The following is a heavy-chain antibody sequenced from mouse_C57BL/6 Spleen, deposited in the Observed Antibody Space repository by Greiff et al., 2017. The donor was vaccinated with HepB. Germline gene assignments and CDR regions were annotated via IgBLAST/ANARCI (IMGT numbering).Heavy chain of an antibody. J-gene: IGHJ2*01. CDR3: ARDSSGYPYYFDY. D-gene: IGHD3-2*02. CDR2: IWSGGST. Sequence: VQGVESGPGLVQPSQSLSITCTVSGFSLTSYGVHWVRQSPGKGLEWLGVIWSGGSTDYHAAFISRLSISKDNSKSQVFFKMNSLQADDTAIYYCARDSSGYPYYFDYWGQGTTLTVSS. CDR1: GFSLTSYG. V-gene: IGHV2-2*01.